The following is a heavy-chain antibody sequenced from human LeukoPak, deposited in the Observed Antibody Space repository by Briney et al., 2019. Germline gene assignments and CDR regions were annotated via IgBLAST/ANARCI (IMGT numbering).Heavy chain of an antibody. J-gene: IGHJ6*02. CDR3: ARDGGYCSGGSCYSGEYYYYGMDV. CDR2: ISSSGSTI. V-gene: IGHV3-48*03. Sequence: PGGSLRLSCAASGFTFSSYEMNWVRQAPGKGLEWDSYISSSGSTIYYADSVKGRFTISRDNAKNSLYLQMNSLRAEDTAVYYCARDGGYCSGGSCYSGEYYYYGMDVWGQGTTVTVSS. D-gene: IGHD2-15*01. CDR1: GFTFSSYE.